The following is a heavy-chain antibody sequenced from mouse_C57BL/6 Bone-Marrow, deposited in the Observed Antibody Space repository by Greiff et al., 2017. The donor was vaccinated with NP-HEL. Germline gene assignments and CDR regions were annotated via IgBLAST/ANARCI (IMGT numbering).Heavy chain of an antibody. CDR3: AKNPAVDAGFAY. D-gene: IGHD1-1*02. V-gene: IGHV2-5*01. CDR2: IWRGGST. J-gene: IGHJ3*01. Sequence: QVQLQQSGPGLVQPSQSLSITCTVSGFSLTSYGVHWVRQSPGKGLEWLGVIWRGGSTAYNDAFMSRQSITKDNAKSQAVSKMNSLQADDTAIDYCAKNPAVDAGFAYWGQGTLVTVSA. CDR1: GFSLTSYG.